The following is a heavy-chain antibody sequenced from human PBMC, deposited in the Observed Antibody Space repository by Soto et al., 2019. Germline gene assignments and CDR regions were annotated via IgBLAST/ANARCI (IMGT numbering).Heavy chain of an antibody. CDR3: AAWAEGATEVH. Sequence: VGSLRLSFELSGFSFSVYGMHWVRQAPGKGLEWVAVIWYDASKQFYAASVEGRFTISRDNSKAILYLQMNSLRAEDTAVYYCAAWAEGATEVHWGQGTLVTVSS. CDR1: GFSFSVYG. D-gene: IGHD2-15*01. J-gene: IGHJ4*02. V-gene: IGHV3-33*01. CDR2: IWYDASKQ.